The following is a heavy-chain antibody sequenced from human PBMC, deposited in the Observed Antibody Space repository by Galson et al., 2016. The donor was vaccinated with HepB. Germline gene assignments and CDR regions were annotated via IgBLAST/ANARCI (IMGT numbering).Heavy chain of an antibody. D-gene: IGHD4-23*01. V-gene: IGHV3-53*01. CDR3: AGYGGNSV. J-gene: IGHJ4*02. CDR1: GFTFSSYW. Sequence: SLRLSCAASGFTFSSYWMHWVRQAPGKGLECVSVIFGRGNTYYADSVEGRFTISRDNARNTVYLQMNSLRTEDTAVYYCAGYGGNSVWGQGTLVTVSS. CDR2: IFGRGNT.